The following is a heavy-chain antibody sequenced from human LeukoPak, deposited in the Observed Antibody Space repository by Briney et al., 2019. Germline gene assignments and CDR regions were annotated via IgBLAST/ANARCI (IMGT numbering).Heavy chain of an antibody. Sequence: GGSLRLSCAASGSTFSGSAMHWVRQASGKGLEWVGRIRSKANSYATAYAASVKGRFTISRDDSKNTAYLQMNSLRAEDTAVYYCARRSAARDAFDIWGQGTMVTVSS. D-gene: IGHD6-6*01. CDR3: ARRSAARDAFDI. CDR1: GSTFSGSA. CDR2: IRSKANSYAT. J-gene: IGHJ3*02. V-gene: IGHV3-73*01.